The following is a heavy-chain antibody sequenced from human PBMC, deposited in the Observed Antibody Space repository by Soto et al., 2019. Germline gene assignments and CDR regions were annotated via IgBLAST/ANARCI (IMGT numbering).Heavy chain of an antibody. CDR3: ARPGDSADYDWFFDR. D-gene: IGHD4-17*01. CDR2: IRNKANSYAT. J-gene: IGHJ2*01. V-gene: IGHV3-73*02. CDR1: GFTFSGSA. Sequence: EVQLVESGGGLVQPGGSLKLSCAASGFTFSGSAIHWVRQSSGKVLEWIGRIRNKANSYATAYAATVNGRFTVSRDDSKNTAYLHMSSLKTEDTAVYYCARPGDSADYDWFFDRWGRGTLLTVS.